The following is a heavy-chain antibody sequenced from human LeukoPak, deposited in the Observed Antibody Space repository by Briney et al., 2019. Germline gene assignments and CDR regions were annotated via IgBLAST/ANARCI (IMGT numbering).Heavy chain of an antibody. D-gene: IGHD2-15*01. J-gene: IGHJ4*02. Sequence: GGSLRLSCAASGFTFSSYAMNWVRQAPGKGLEWVSSITSSSLYIYYADSVKGRFTISRDNAKNALYLQMNSLRAEDTAVYYCARDYSGYCSGRTCQFDSWGQGTLVIVSS. CDR3: ARDYSGYCSGRTCQFDS. CDR2: ITSSSLYI. V-gene: IGHV3-21*01. CDR1: GFTFSSYA.